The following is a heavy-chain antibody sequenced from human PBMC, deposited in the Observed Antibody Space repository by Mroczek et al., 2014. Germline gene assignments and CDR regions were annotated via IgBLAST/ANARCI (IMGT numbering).Heavy chain of an antibody. CDR2: IYYSGST. Sequence: QVQLQESGPGLVKPSETLSLTCTVSGGSISSSSYYWGWIRQPPGKGLEWIGSIYYSGSTYYNPSLKSRVTISVDTSKNQFSLKLSSVTAADTAVYYCASIVLRYFGXWGQGPWSPVSS. V-gene: IGHV4-39*01. J-gene: IGHJ1*01. CDR1: GGSISSSSYY. CDR3: ASIVLRYFGX. D-gene: IGHD3-9*01.